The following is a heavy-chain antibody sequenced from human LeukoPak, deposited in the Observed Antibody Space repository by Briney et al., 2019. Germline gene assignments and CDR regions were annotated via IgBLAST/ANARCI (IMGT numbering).Heavy chain of an antibody. CDR1: GGSISSYY. CDR2: IYYSGST. CDR3: ARDFLDSSGLPYYGMAV. V-gene: IGHV4-59*01. J-gene: IGHJ6*02. Sequence: SETLSLTCTVSGGSISSYYWSWIRQPPGKGLEWIGYIYYSGSTNYNPSLKSRVTISVDTSKNQFSLKLSSVTAADTAVYYCARDFLDSSGLPYYGMAVWGQGTTVTVSS. D-gene: IGHD3-22*01.